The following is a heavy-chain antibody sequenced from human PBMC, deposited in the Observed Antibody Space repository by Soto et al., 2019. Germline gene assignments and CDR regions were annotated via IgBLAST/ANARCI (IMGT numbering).Heavy chain of an antibody. V-gene: IGHV1-69*05. Sequence: GASVKVSCKASGGTFSNHAINWVRQAPGQGPEWMGGIILPFGTANYAQKFQGRVTMTRDTSTSTVYMELSSLRSEDTAVYYCARVKGDAYCGGDCYPFDYWGQGTLVTVSS. CDR3: ARVKGDAYCGGDCYPFDY. D-gene: IGHD2-21*02. J-gene: IGHJ4*02. CDR1: GGTFSNHA. CDR2: IILPFGTA.